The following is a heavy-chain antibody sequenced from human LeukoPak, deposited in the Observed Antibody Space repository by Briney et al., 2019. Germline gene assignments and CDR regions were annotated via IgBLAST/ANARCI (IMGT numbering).Heavy chain of an antibody. V-gene: IGHV3-7*01. D-gene: IGHD3-16*01. J-gene: IGHJ6*02. CDR1: GFTFSSYW. Sequence: GGSLRLSCAASGFTFSSYWMSWVRQAPGKGLEWVANIKQDGSEKYYVDSVKGRFTISRDNAKNSLYLQMNSLRAEDTAVYYCARDKRGDDYVWGSYYYYYYGMDVWGQGTTVTVSS. CDR3: ARDKRGDDYVWGSYYYYYYGMDV. CDR2: IKQDGSEK.